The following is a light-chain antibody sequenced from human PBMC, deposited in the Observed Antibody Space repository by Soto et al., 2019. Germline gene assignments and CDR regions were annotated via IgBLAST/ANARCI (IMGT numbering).Light chain of an antibody. Sequence: QLVLTQSPSASASLGASVKLTCTLSSGHSSYAIAWHQQQPEKGPRYLMKLNSDGSHSKGDGIPDRFSGSSSGAERYLTISSPQSEDEADYYCQTLGTAWVFGGGTKLTVL. J-gene: IGLJ3*02. V-gene: IGLV4-69*01. CDR3: QTLGTAWV. CDR2: LNSDGSH. CDR1: SGHSSYA.